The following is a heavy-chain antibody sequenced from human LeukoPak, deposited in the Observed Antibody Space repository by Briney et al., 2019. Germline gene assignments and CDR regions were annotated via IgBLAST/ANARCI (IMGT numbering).Heavy chain of an antibody. V-gene: IGHV4-38-2*02. J-gene: IGHJ4*02. CDR1: GYSISSGYY. CDR3: ARDPFPVGATGY. D-gene: IGHD1-26*01. CDR2: IYHSGST. Sequence: SETLSLTCTVSGYSISSGYYWGWIRQPPGKGLEWIGSIYHSGSTYCNPSLKSRVTISLNTSKNQFFLKLSSVTAADTAVYYCARDPFPVGATGYWGQGTLVTVSS.